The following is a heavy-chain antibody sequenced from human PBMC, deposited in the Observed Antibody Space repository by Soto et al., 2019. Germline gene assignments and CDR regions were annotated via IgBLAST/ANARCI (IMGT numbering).Heavy chain of an antibody. CDR2: ISAYNGNR. D-gene: IGHD3-22*01. J-gene: IGHJ4*02. CDR3: AGYSVYNNAAIDY. V-gene: IGHV1-18*01. CDR1: GYTFTSYG. Sequence: ASVKVSCKASGYTFTSYGISWVRQAPGQGLEWMGWISAYNGNRNDAQQLQGRVTMTTDRSTSAACMELRSPRSDDRAGYYCAGYSVYNNAAIDYWGQGTLVTVSS.